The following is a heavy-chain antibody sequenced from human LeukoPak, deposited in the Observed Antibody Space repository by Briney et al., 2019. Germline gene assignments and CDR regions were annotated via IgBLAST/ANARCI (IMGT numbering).Heavy chain of an antibody. Sequence: GGFLRLSCAASGFTFSSYSMNWVRQAPGKGLEWVSSISSSSSTIYYADSVKGRFTISRDNAKNSLYLQMNSLRAEDTAVYYCAKDRRYYYDSSGYHFDYWGQGTLVTVSS. CDR1: GFTFSSYS. V-gene: IGHV3-48*04. CDR2: ISSSSSTI. D-gene: IGHD3-22*01. J-gene: IGHJ4*02. CDR3: AKDRRYYYDSSGYHFDY.